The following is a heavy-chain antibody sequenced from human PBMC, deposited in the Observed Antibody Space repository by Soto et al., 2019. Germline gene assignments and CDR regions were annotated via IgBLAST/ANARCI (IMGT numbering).Heavy chain of an antibody. CDR3: ARMGDVPYYYYGMDV. J-gene: IGHJ6*02. D-gene: IGHD3-16*01. CDR2: INGYNGNT. V-gene: IGHV1-18*01. Sequence: QVQLVQSGAEVKKPGASVKVSCKASGYTFSSSGISWVRQAPGQGLEWMGWINGYNGNTNYTQKMQGRITMTTDTPTSTAYMELRSLRSDDTAVYYCARMGDVPYYYYGMDVWGQGTTFIVSS. CDR1: GYTFSSSG.